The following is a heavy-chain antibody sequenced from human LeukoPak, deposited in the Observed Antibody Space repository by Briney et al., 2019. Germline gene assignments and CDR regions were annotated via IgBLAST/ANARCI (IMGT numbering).Heavy chain of an antibody. CDR2: IYYTGRT. D-gene: IGHD3-3*01. J-gene: IGHJ3*02. CDR1: GGSISSYY. CDR3: ARGLRFLEWSHDAFDI. V-gene: IGHV4-59*01. Sequence: KPSETLSLTCTVSGGSISSYYWSWIRQPPGKGLEWIGYIYYTGRTNYHPSLESRVTMSVDTSNQFSLKLSSATAADTALYYCARGLRFLEWSHDAFDIWGQGTTVTVSS.